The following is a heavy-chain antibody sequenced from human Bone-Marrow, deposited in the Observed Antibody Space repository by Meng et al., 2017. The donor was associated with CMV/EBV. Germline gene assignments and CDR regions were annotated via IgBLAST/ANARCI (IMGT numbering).Heavy chain of an antibody. CDR3: ARDGSRYDSDY. J-gene: IGHJ4*02. V-gene: IGHV3-30*12. D-gene: IGHD3-16*01. Sequence: LSCVASGCAFNKFGMLWVRQAPGKGMDWLTFISPENTAYYADSVKGRFTISRDNSKNTLYLQMNSLRAEDTAVYYCARDGSRYDSDYWGLGTLVTVSS. CDR1: GCAFNKFG. CDR2: ISPENTA.